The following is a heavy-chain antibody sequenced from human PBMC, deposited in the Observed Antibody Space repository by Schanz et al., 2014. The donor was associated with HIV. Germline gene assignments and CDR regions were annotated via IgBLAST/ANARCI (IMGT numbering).Heavy chain of an antibody. V-gene: IGHV3-33*08. CDR1: GFTFSTSG. CDR2: IWNDGSKK. J-gene: IGHJ2*01. Sequence: QVQLVESGGGVVQPGRSLRLSCAVSGFTFSTSGMHWVRQAPGKGLEWVAVIWNDGSKKYYADSVKGRFTISRDNAKDVLYLQMNSLRAEDTAVYYCARDESAQWFFDVWGRGTLVTVSP. CDR3: ARDESAQWFFDV. D-gene: IGHD2-8*01.